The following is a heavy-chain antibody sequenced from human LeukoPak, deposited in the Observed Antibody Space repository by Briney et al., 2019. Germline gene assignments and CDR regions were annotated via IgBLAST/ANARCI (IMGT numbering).Heavy chain of an antibody. CDR2: IYYSGST. CDR1: GGSISIYY. CDR3: ARMGTMTKGAFDI. Sequence: SETLSLTCTVSGGSISIYYWSWIRQPPGKGLGWFVYIYYSGSTNYNPSLKSRVTTSVDTFKNQFSLKLRTVSGADTAVYYCARMGTMTKGAFDIWGAGTMVTVSS. D-gene: IGHD3-22*01. V-gene: IGHV4-59*01. J-gene: IGHJ3*02.